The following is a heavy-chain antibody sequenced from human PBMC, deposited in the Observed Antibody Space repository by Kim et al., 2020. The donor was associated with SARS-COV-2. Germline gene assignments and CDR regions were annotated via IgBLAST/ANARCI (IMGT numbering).Heavy chain of an antibody. CDR1: GGSISSGSYY. J-gene: IGHJ6*02. Sequence: SETLSLTCTVSGGSISSGSYYWSWIRQPAGKGLEWIGRIYTSGSTNYNPSLKSRVTISVDTSKNQFSLKLSSVTAADTAVYYCASYDISEPDHYYYYYGMDVCGQGTTVTVSS. V-gene: IGHV4-61*02. CDR3: ASYDISEPDHYYYYYGMDV. D-gene: IGHD3-9*01. CDR2: IYTSGST.